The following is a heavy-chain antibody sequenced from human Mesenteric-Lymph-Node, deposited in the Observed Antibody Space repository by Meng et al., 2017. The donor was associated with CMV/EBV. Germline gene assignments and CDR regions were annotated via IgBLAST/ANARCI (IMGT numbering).Heavy chain of an antibody. CDR3: ARLYDYWSGSPDY. Sequence: GESLKISCAASGFTFSNFAISWVRQAPGKGLEWVSAISSRAYYADSVKGRFTISRDNSKNTLYLQINSLRPEDTAIYYCARLYDYWSGSPDYWGQGTLVTVSS. CDR1: GFTFSNFA. V-gene: IGHV3-23*01. CDR2: ISSRA. D-gene: IGHD3-3*01. J-gene: IGHJ4*02.